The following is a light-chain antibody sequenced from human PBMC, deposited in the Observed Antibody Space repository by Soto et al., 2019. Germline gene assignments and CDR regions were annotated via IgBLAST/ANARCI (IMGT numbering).Light chain of an antibody. CDR1: RSNIGGNF. CDR2: DND. CDR3: AAWDSSLSIGI. J-gene: IGLJ2*01. V-gene: IGLV1-51*01. Sequence: QSALTQPPSVSAAPGENVAMSCSGSRSNIGGNFVSWYQQFPGTAPKVIIYDNDKRPSGIPDRFSGYKSGTSATLDITGLQAGDEADYFCAAWDSSLSIGIFGGGTKLTVL.